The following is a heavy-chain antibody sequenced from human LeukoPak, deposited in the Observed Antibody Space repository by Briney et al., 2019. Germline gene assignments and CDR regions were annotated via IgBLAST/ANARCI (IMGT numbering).Heavy chain of an antibody. CDR2: IYHSGST. V-gene: IGHV4-30-2*01. J-gene: IGHJ6*02. D-gene: IGHD5-24*01. CDR3: AREGDGYNSYGMDV. CDR1: GVSISSGGYY. Sequence: PSQTLSLTCTVSGVSISSGGYYWSWIRQPPGKGLEWIGYIYHSGSTYYNPSLKSRVTISVDRSKNQFSLKLSSVTAADTAVYYCAREGDGYNSYGMDVWGQGTTVTVSS.